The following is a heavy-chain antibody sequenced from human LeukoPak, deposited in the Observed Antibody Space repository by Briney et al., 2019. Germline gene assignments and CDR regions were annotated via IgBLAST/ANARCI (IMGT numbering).Heavy chain of an antibody. CDR3: VRGYYAGRGHHFEY. V-gene: IGHV3-74*01. CDR1: GFTFSSYW. Sequence: GGSRRLSCAASGFTFSSYWMHWVRQAPGKGLVWVSRINSDGSSTSYADSVKGRFTISRDNAKNTLYLQMNSLRAEDTAVYYCVRGYYAGRGHHFEYWGQGTLVTVSS. J-gene: IGHJ4*02. CDR2: INSDGSST. D-gene: IGHD3-22*01.